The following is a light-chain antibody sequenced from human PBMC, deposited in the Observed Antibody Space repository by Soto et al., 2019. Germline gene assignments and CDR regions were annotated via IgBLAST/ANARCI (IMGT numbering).Light chain of an antibody. CDR1: QTIDTN. CDR3: QQYNNWPPIT. Sequence: EIVLTQSPGTLSVSPGERATLSCRASQTIDTNLAWYQQKPGQAPRRLLFGASTRATGIPARFSGSGSGTEFTLTISSLQSEDFAVYYCQQYNNWPPITFGQGTRLEIK. CDR2: GAS. V-gene: IGKV3-15*01. J-gene: IGKJ5*01.